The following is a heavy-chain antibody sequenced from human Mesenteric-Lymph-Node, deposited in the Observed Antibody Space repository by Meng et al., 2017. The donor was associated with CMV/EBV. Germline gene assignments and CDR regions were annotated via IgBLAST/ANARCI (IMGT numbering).Heavy chain of an antibody. D-gene: IGHD5-12*01. J-gene: IGHJ4*02. V-gene: IGHV1-18*01. CDR2: ISTYNGNI. CDR1: GYTFNSYG. CDR3: ARDYKSYSGYDFDY. Sequence: SGYTFNSYGISWVRQAPGQGLEWMGWISTYNGNINYAQKLQGRVTMTTDTSTSTAYMELRSLRSDDTAVYYCARDYKSYSGYDFDYWGQGTLVTVSS.